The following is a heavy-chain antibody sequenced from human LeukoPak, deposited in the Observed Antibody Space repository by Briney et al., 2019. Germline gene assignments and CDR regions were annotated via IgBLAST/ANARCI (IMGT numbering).Heavy chain of an antibody. Sequence: SETLSLTCAVYGGSFSGYYWSWIRQPPGKGLEWVGEINHSGSTNYNPSLKSRVTISVDTSKNQFSLKLSSVTAADTAVYYCASGRRGITMVRGTRPQAFDYWGQGTLVTVSS. D-gene: IGHD3-10*01. J-gene: IGHJ4*02. CDR2: INHSGST. V-gene: IGHV4-34*01. CDR3: ASGRRGITMVRGTRPQAFDY. CDR1: GGSFSGYY.